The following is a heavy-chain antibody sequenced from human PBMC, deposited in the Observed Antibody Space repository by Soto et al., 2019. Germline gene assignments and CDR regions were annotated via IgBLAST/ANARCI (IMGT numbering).Heavy chain of an antibody. Sequence: QVQLQESGPGLVKPSETLSLTCTVSGSSVSSASYHWVWIRQPPGKGLQWIGNIYYTGSTNYNPSLKSRVTISVDTSKNQFSLKLNSVTAADTAVYYCARRVGATPPINWGHGTLVTVSS. V-gene: IGHV4-61*01. D-gene: IGHD1-26*01. CDR3: ARRVGATPPIN. J-gene: IGHJ4*01. CDR1: GSSVSSASYH. CDR2: IYYTGST.